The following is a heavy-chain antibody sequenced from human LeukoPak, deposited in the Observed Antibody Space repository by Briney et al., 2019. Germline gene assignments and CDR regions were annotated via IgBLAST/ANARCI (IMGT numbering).Heavy chain of an antibody. J-gene: IGHJ5*02. CDR1: GYTFTSYY. V-gene: IGHV1-46*04. CDR3: AREATTPDYGDYGNWFDP. D-gene: IGHD4-17*01. Sequence: ASVKVSWKASGYTFTSYYMHWVRQAPGQGLEWMGIIHPSGGSTSYAQKLQGRVTITRDTSTSTVYMELSSMRSEDTAMYYCAREATTPDYGDYGNWFDPWGQGTLVTVSS. CDR2: IHPSGGST.